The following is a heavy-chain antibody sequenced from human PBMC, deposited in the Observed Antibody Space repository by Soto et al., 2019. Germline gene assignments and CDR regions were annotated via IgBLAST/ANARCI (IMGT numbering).Heavy chain of an antibody. V-gene: IGHV1-8*01. CDR3: AGEKVGTTGIDF. Sequence: QAQLVQSGAEVKKPGASVKVSCKASGYTFTGYDINWVRQATGQGLEWMGWMNPNSGNTGYAQNFQGRVTMTRDNSITTAYMELISLRDDDSAVYYCAGEKVGTTGIDFCGQGTLVTVSS. CDR1: GYTFTGYD. D-gene: IGHD1-26*01. CDR2: MNPNSGNT. J-gene: IGHJ4*02.